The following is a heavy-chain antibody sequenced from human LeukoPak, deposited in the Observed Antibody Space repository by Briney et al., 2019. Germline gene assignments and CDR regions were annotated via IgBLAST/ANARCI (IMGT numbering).Heavy chain of an antibody. CDR1: GGSISPYY. D-gene: IGHD3-10*02. CDR3: PRSTGSTMFIDY. V-gene: IGHV4-59*01. CDR2: IYYSGNT. Sequence: KPSETLSLTCTVSGGSISPYYWSWIRQPPGKGLEWLGYIYYSGNTAYNASLKRGVAISVNTSKNQFSLKLSSVTAADTAVSYCPRSTGSTMFIDYWGQGTLVTVSS. J-gene: IGHJ4*02.